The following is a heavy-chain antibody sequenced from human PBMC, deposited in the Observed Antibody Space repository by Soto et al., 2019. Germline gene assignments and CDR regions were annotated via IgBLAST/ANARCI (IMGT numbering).Heavy chain of an antibody. CDR1: GFTFSSYD. D-gene: IGHD3-10*01. CDR2: IWHDGGNK. CDR3: ARVGSRTWYFDY. J-gene: IGHJ4*02. Sequence: GGSLRLSCAASGFTFSSYDMHWVRQAPGKGLEWVAIIWHDGGNKYYADSVKGRFTIARDNSKNTVYLQMNSLRAEDTAVYYCARVGSRTWYFDYWGQGTLVTVSS. V-gene: IGHV3-33*01.